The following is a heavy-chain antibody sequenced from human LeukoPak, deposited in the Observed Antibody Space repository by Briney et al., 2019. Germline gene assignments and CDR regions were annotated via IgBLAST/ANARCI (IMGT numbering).Heavy chain of an antibody. CDR3: AREGGQQLGSFDY. CDR2: IWYDGSDK. CDR1: GFTFSSYG. J-gene: IGHJ4*02. D-gene: IGHD6-13*01. V-gene: IGHV3-33*01. Sequence: GGSLRLSCAASGFTFSSYGMHWVRQAPGQGLEWVAIIWYDGSDKYYADSVKGRFDISRDNSKKTLYLQMNSLKAEDTAVYYCAREGGQQLGSFDYWGQGTLVTVSS.